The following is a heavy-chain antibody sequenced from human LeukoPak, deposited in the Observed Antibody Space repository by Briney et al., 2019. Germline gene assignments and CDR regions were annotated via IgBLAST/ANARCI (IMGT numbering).Heavy chain of an antibody. Sequence: GGTLRLSCAASGFTFSSYGMSWVRQAPGKGLQWVSAISGDGKVRDYPDSVKGRFTISRDNSKNTLYLQTDSLRAEDTAVYYCAKDLGYDYVWGEGNLYDYWGQGTLVTVSS. J-gene: IGHJ4*02. CDR2: ISGDGKVR. CDR3: AKDLGYDYVWGEGNLYDY. V-gene: IGHV3-23*01. CDR1: GFTFSSYG. D-gene: IGHD3-16*01.